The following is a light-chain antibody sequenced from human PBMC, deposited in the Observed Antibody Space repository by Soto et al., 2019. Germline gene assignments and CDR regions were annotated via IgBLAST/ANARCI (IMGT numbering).Light chain of an antibody. V-gene: IGKV3-20*01. J-gene: IGKJ1*01. CDR1: QSVTNNY. Sequence: EIVLTQSPGTLSLSPGERATLSCMASQSVTNNYLAWFQQKPGQAPRLLMYGASSRATGIPDRFSGSGSGTDFTHTITRLEPEDFAVYYCQQYASSRTFGQGTKVDIK. CDR2: GAS. CDR3: QQYASSRT.